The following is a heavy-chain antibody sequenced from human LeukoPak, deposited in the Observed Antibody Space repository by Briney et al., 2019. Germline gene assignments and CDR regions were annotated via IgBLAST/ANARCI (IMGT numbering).Heavy chain of an antibody. CDR3: ANRKGNCSSTSCYGHFDY. D-gene: IGHD2-2*01. V-gene: IGHV3-23*01. CDR1: GFTFSTNA. CDR2: VSGSGGST. J-gene: IGHJ4*02. Sequence: GGSLRLSCAASGFTFSTNAMTWVRQAPGKGLEWVSAVSGSGGSTYYADSVKGRFTISRDNSKNTLYLQMNSLRAEDTAVYYCANRKGNCSSTSCYGHFDYWGQGTLVTVSS.